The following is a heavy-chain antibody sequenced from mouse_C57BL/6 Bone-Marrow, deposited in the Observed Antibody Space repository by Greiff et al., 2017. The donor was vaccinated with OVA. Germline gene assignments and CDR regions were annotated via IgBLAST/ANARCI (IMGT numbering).Heavy chain of an antibody. J-gene: IGHJ1*03. CDR1: GYTFTSYW. CDR2: IDPYDSYT. Sequence: QVQLQQPGAELVMPGASVKLSCKASGYTFTSYWMHWVKQRPGQGLEWIGEIDPYDSYTNYNQKFKGKSTLTVDKSSITAYMQLSSLTSEDSAVYYCARAVLHWYFDVWGTGTTVTVSS. CDR3: ARAVLHWYFDV. V-gene: IGHV1-69*01. D-gene: IGHD1-1*01.